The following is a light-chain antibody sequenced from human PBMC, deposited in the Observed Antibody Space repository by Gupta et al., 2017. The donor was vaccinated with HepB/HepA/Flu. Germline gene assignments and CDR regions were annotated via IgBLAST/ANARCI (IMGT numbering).Light chain of an antibody. CDR1: SSDIGTYNL. CDR3: CSYSGRNTVI. Sequence: QSALTQPASVSGSPGQSITISCTGTSSDIGTYNLVSWYQQHPGKAPKVIIYEVNKRPSGVSSRFSGSKSDNTASLTISGHQAEDEAHYYCCSYSGRNTVIFAGGTKVTVL. J-gene: IGLJ2*01. V-gene: IGLV2-23*02. CDR2: EVN.